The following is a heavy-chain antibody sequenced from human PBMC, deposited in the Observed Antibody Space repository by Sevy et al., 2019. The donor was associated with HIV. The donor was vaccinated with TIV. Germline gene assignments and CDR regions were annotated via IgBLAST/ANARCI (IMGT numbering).Heavy chain of an antibody. CDR3: ARDGTDIVVVPAATPHYYYYGMDV. Sequence: SETLSLTCAISGDSVSSNSAAWNWIRQSPSRGLEWLGRTYYRSKWYNDYAVSVKSRITINPETAKNQFSLQLNLVTPEDTAVYYCARDGTDIVVVPAATPHYYYYGMDVWGQGTTVTVSS. CDR2: TYYRSKWYN. V-gene: IGHV6-1*01. CDR1: GDSVSSNSAA. J-gene: IGHJ6*02. D-gene: IGHD2-2*01.